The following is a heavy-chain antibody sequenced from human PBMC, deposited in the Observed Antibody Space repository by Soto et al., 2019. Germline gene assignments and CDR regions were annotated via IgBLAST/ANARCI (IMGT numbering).Heavy chain of an antibody. CDR3: ARPSDDYYYYGMDV. CDR2: IYHSGST. J-gene: IGHJ6*02. CDR1: GGSISSGGYS. V-gene: IGHV4-30-2*01. Sequence: SETLSLTCAVSGGSISSGGYSWSWIRQPPGKGLEWIGYIYHSGSTYYNPSLKSRVTISVDRSKNQFSLKLSSVTAADTAVYYCARPSDDYYYYGMDVWGQGTTVTVSS.